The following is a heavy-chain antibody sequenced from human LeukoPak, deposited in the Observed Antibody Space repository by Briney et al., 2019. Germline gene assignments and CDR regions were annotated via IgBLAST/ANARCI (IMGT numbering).Heavy chain of an antibody. V-gene: IGHV1-46*01. CDR1: GYTFASYY. J-gene: IGHJ5*02. CDR3: ARDQGVTIFGVPYNWFDP. Sequence: ASVKVSCKASGYTFASYYMHWVRQAPGQGLEWMGIINPSGGSTSYAQKFQGRVTMTRDTSTSTVYMELSSLRSEDTAVYYCARDQGVTIFGVPYNWFDPWGQGTLVTVSS. D-gene: IGHD3-3*01. CDR2: INPSGGST.